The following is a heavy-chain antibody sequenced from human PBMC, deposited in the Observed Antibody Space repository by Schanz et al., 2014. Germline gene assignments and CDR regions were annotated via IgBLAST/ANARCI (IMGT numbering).Heavy chain of an antibody. D-gene: IGHD5-12*01. J-gene: IGHJ4*02. CDR1: GFTFSSYA. V-gene: IGHV3-23*04. Sequence: EVQLVESGGGVVQPGRSLRLSCAASGFTFSSYAMSWVRQAPGKGLEWVSAISGSGGSTYYADSVRGRFTISRDNAENTLFLQMNSLRAEDTAVYYCARKVVATIGGYYDNWGQGTLVIVSS. CDR2: ISGSGGST. CDR3: ARKVVATIGGYYDN.